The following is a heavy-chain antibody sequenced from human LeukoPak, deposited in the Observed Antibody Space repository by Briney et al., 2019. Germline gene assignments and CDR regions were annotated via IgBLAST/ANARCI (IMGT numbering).Heavy chain of an antibody. D-gene: IGHD6-13*01. CDR3: AKDSSSWYYFDY. CDR2: INGDGSST. Sequence: GGSLRLSCAASGFTFSSYWIHWVRQAPGKGLVWVSRINGDGSSTNYADSVKGRFTISRDNAKNTLYLQMNSLRAEDTAVYYCAKDSSSWYYFDYWGQGTLVTVSS. V-gene: IGHV3-74*01. J-gene: IGHJ4*02. CDR1: GFTFSSYW.